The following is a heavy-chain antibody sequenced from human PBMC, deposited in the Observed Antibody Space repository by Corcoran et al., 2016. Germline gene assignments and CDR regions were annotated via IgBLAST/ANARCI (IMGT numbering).Heavy chain of an antibody. CDR2: IFYSGST. J-gene: IGHJ3*02. CDR1: GGSISSSSYY. V-gene: IGHV4-39*01. CDR3: ARWGSTAAAGGAFDI. Sequence: QLQLQESGPGLVKPSETLSLTCTVSGGSISSSSYYCGWIRQPPGKGLEWIGNIFYSGSTYYKPSLKSRVTISVDTSKNQFFLKLRSVTAADTAVYYCARWGSTAAAGGAFDIWGQGTMVTVSS. D-gene: IGHD6-13*01.